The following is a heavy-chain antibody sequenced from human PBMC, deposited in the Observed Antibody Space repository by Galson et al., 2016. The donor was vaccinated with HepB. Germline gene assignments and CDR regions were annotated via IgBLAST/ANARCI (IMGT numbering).Heavy chain of an antibody. CDR2: IWYDGSNK. CDR3: AREMHVAAAAAFDF. D-gene: IGHD6-13*01. CDR1: GFTFRHLG. J-gene: IGHJ4*02. Sequence: SLRLSCAASGFTFRHLGMHWVRQAPGKGLEWVAVIWYDGSNKFYADSVKGRFTISRDNPKNTLYLQMNSLKVEDTAVYYCAREMHVAAAAAFDFWGRGTLVTVSS. V-gene: IGHV3-33*01.